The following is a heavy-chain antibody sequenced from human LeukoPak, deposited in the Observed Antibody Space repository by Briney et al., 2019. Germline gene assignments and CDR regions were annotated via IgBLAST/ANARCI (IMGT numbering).Heavy chain of an antibody. CDR3: ARVGGYSYALDY. CDR1: GFTFSSYA. J-gene: IGHJ4*02. CDR2: ISYDGSNK. V-gene: IGHV3-30-3*01. D-gene: IGHD3-22*01. Sequence: GGSLRLSCAASGFTFSSYAMHWVRQAPGKGLEWVAVISYDGSNKYYADSVKGRFTISRGNSKNTLYLQMNSLRAEDTAVYYCARVGGYSYALDYWGQGTLVTVSS.